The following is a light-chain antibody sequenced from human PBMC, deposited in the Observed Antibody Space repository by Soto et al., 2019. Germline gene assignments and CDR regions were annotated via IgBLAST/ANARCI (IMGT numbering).Light chain of an antibody. CDR3: QQYGSSGT. J-gene: IGKJ1*01. Sequence: EIVLTQSPGTLSLSPGERATLSCKTSQSRGSNFLAWYQHKPGQAPRLLIYGASNRATGIPGRFSGSGSGTDFTLTISRLEPEEFVVYYCQQYGSSGTFGQGTKVDIK. CDR1: QSRGSNF. V-gene: IGKV3-20*01. CDR2: GAS.